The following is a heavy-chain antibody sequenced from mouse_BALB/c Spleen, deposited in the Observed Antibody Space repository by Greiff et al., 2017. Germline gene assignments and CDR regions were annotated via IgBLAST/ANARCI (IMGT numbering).Heavy chain of an antibody. D-gene: IGHD2-14*01. CDR1: GFTFSSYA. V-gene: IGHV5-9-4*01. J-gene: IGHJ4*01. Sequence: EVMLVESGGGLVKPGGSLKLSCAASGFTFSSYAMSWVRQSPEKRLEWVAEISSGGSYTYYPDTVTGRFTISRDNAKNTLYLEMSSLRSEDTAMYYCAREQVRDHYYAMDYWGQGTSVTVSS. CDR2: ISSGGSYT. CDR3: AREQVRDHYYAMDY.